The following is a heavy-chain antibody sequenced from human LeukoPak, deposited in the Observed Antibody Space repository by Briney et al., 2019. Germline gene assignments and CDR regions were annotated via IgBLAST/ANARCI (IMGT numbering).Heavy chain of an antibody. CDR3: ARDGKGPYYYYYYYMDV. J-gene: IGHJ6*03. D-gene: IGHD4-23*01. Sequence: GGSLRLSCAASGFTFSTYWMYWVRQALGKGLVRISRINSDGSSTSYADSVKGRLTISRDNAKNTLYLQLNSLRAEDTAVYYCARDGKGPYYYYYYYMDVWGKGTTVTVSS. V-gene: IGHV3-74*01. CDR1: GFTFSTYW. CDR2: INSDGSST.